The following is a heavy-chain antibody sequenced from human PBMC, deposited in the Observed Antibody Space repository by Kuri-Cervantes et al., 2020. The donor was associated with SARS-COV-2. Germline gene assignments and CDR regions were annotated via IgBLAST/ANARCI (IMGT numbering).Heavy chain of an antibody. D-gene: IGHD3-3*01. J-gene: IGHJ6*03. Sequence: SVKVSCKASGGTFSSYAISWVRQAPGQGLEWMGRINPILGIANYAQKFQGRVTITADKSTSTAYMELSSLRSEDTAVYYCASNMPVLEWLFQNPYYYYYMDVWGKGTTVTVSS. CDR3: ASNMPVLEWLFQNPYYYYYMDV. V-gene: IGHV1-69*04. CDR2: INPILGIA. CDR1: GGTFSSYA.